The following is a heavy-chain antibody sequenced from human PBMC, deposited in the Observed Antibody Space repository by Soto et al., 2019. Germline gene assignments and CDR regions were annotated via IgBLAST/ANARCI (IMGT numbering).Heavy chain of an antibody. J-gene: IGHJ3*02. V-gene: IGHV5-51*01. CDR1: GYSFIDWW. CDR2: IYPGDSDT. CDR3: ARRSADAFDI. Sequence: LGESLKISCQGFGYSFIDWWIGWVRQTPGKGLEWMGIIYPGDSDTRYSPSFQGQVTISADKSITTAYLQWSSLKASDSGIYYCARRSADAFDIWGQGTMVTVSS.